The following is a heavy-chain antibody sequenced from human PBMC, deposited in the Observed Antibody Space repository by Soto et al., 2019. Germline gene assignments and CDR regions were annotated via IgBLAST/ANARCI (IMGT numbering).Heavy chain of an antibody. CDR2: TNSDGTDS. J-gene: IGHJ4*02. CDR3: AKALYYYDSSPLDH. D-gene: IGHD3-22*01. Sequence: PGGSLRRSCAAAGFDFEDYAMHWVREVPGKGLEWVSLTNSDGTDSYCMDSVKGRFTISRDNGKSSLYLQMDRLRPEDTALYFCAKALYYYDSSPLDHWGQGTLVTVSS. V-gene: IGHV3-43D*04. CDR1: GFDFEDYA.